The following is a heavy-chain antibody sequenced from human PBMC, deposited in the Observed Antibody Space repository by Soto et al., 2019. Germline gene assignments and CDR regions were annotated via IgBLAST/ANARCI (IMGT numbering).Heavy chain of an antibody. D-gene: IGHD3-3*01. CDR1: GFTFSSYG. CDR3: ARESPTYYDFWSGYPDYFDY. CDR2: IWYDGSNK. J-gene: IGHJ4*02. V-gene: IGHV3-33*01. Sequence: GGSLRLSCAASGFTFSSYGMHWVRQAPGKGLEWVAVIWYDGSNKYYADSVKGRFTISRDNSKNTLYLQMNSLRAEDTAVYYCARESPTYYDFWSGYPDYFDYWGQGTLVTVSS.